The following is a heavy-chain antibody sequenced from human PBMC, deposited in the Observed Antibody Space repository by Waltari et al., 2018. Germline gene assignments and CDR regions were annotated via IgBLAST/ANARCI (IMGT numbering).Heavy chain of an antibody. D-gene: IGHD1-26*01. CDR1: EYTPSGLS. CDR2: FDPGDSET. CDR3: RLVGRNIVLAGAAPSYYSYMDV. V-gene: IGHV1-24*01. J-gene: IGHJ6*03. Sequence: QVQVVQSGAEVMKAGASVKVSCKVPEYTPSGLSVHWVRPLLGKGLEGLGRFDPGDSETASARKFLGRVTMTEDTSTDTAYMELSSLRSEDTAVYYCRLVGRNIVLAGAAPSYYSYMDVWGRGTSVTVSS.